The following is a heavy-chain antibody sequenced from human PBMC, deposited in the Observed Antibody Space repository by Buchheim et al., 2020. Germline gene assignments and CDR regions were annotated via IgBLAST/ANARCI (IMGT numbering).Heavy chain of an antibody. CDR3: SSGGYAYKTGY. V-gene: IGHV4-31*03. Sequence: QVQLQESGPGLVKPSQTVSLTCTVSGGSVSSGGSYWSWIRQFPGKALEWIGSIYYNGNAYDNPSLKSRVSISLDTSRNQFSLKLNSMTAADTAVYYCSSGGYAYKTGYWGQGTL. J-gene: IGHJ4*02. CDR1: GGSVSSGGSY. D-gene: IGHD5-12*01. CDR2: IYYNGNA.